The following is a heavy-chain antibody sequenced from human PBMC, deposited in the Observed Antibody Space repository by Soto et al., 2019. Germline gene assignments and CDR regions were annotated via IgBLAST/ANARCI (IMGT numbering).Heavy chain of an antibody. J-gene: IGHJ3*02. Sequence: QVQLQESGPGLVKPSETLSLTCTVSGGSISSYYWSWIRQPPGKGLEWIGYIYYSGSTNYNPSLKSRVTISVDTSKNQFSLKLSSVTAADTAVYYCARDVSGTWAFDIWGQGTMVTVSS. V-gene: IGHV4-59*01. CDR3: ARDVSGTWAFDI. CDR1: GGSISSYY. CDR2: IYYSGST. D-gene: IGHD3-10*01.